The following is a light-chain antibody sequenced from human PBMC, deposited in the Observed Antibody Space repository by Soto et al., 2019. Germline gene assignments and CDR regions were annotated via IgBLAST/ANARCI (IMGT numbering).Light chain of an antibody. CDR1: SSDVGAYNY. J-gene: IGLJ1*01. CDR3: SSFTTSHIYV. V-gene: IGLV2-14*01. CDR2: QVT. Sequence: QSALTQPASVSGSPGQSITISCTGTSSDVGAYNYVSWYQQHPSKVPKLIIYQVTDRPSGVSNRFSGSKSGTTASLTISGLQAEDEADYYCSSFTTSHIYVFGSGTKLTVL.